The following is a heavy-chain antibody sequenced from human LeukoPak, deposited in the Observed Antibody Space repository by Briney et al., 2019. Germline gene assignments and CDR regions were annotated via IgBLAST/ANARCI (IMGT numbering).Heavy chain of an antibody. CDR2: IDWDDEK. CDR3: ARTGPVPALYYFDY. Sequence: SGPALVKPTQTLTLTCTFSGFSLSTSGVCVRCIRQPPGKALEWLALIDWDDEKFYRTSLKTRLTISRDTSKNQVVLTVTNMDTVDTATYYCARTGPVPALYYFDYWGQGTLVTVSS. D-gene: IGHD6-6*01. J-gene: IGHJ4*02. CDR1: GFSLSTSGVC. V-gene: IGHV2-70*13.